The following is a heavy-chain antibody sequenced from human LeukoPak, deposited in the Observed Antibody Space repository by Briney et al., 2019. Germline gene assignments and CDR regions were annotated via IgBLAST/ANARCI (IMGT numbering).Heavy chain of an antibody. CDR2: INPNGGGT. D-gene: IGHD3-22*01. CDR3: ARGQNYYDSSGYGNWFDP. J-gene: IGHJ5*02. V-gene: IGHV1-2*02. Sequence: GASVKVSCKASGYTFTGYYMHWVRQAPGQGLEWMGWINPNGGGTNYAQKFQGRVTMTRDTSISTAYMELSRLRSDDTAVYYCARGQNYYDSSGYGNWFDPWGQGTLVTVSS. CDR1: GYTFTGYY.